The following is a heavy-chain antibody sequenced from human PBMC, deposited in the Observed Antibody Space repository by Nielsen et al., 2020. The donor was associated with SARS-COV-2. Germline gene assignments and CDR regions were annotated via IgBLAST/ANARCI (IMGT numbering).Heavy chain of an antibody. CDR2: IDPSDSYT. Sequence: GGSLRLSCKGSGYSFTNYWISWVRQMPGKGLEWMGRIDPSDSYTNYSPSLEGHVTISAGKSSSTAYLQWSSLKASDTAIYYCARHPYEGSSWFFDYWGQGSLVTVSS. J-gene: IGHJ4*02. CDR1: GYSFTNYW. D-gene: IGHD6-13*01. V-gene: IGHV5-10-1*01. CDR3: ARHPYEGSSWFFDY.